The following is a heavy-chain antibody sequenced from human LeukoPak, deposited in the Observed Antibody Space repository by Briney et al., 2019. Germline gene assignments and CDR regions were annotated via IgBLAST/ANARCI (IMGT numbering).Heavy chain of an antibody. CDR2: ISSSSSYI. J-gene: IGHJ4*02. Sequence: GGSLRLSCAASGFTFSSYSMNWVRQAPGKGLECVSSISSSSSYIYYADSVKGRFTISRDNAKNSLYLQMNSLRAEDTAVYYCAREPFHILTGYQIFDYWGQGTLVTVSS. CDR3: AREPFHILTGYQIFDY. CDR1: GFTFSSYS. D-gene: IGHD3-9*01. V-gene: IGHV3-21*01.